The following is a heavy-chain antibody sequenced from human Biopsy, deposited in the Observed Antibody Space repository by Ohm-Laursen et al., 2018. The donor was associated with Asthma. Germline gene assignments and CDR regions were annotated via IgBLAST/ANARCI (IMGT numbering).Heavy chain of an antibody. V-gene: IGHV4-59*01. Sequence: TPSLTCTVSPGSINDYYWNWIRQFPGKGLEWIGYVHSTGSTRFNPSLKSRLTISVDTSVDQVSLKLTSVTAADTAVYYCARATSTWSQSGPHYFDHWGQGTLVTVSS. J-gene: IGHJ4*02. CDR2: VHSTGST. CDR1: PGSINDYY. CDR3: ARATSTWSQSGPHYFDH. D-gene: IGHD6-13*01.